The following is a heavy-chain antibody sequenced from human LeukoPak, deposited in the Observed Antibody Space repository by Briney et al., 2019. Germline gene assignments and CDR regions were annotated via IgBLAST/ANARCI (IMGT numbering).Heavy chain of an antibody. CDR3: ARDNELGAIYD. D-gene: IGHD1-26*01. Sequence: GGSLRLSCAASGFTVSSNYMSWVRQAPGKGLEWVANIKQGGSEKYYVDSVKGRFTISRDNAKNSLYLQMNSLRAEDTAVYYCARDNELGAIYDWGQGTLVTVSS. CDR1: GFTVSSNY. V-gene: IGHV3-7*01. CDR2: IKQGGSEK. J-gene: IGHJ4*02.